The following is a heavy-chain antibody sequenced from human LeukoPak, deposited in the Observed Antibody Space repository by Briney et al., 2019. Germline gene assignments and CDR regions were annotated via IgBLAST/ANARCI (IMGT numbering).Heavy chain of an antibody. CDR1: GYTFTSYD. CDR2: MNPNSGNT. J-gene: IGHJ3*02. CDR3: ARGRGYDFCSGYSTGAFDI. Sequence: GASVKVSCKASGYTFTSYDINWVRQATGQGLEWMGWMNPNSGNTGYAQKFQGRVTMTRNTSISTAYMELSSLRSEDTAVYYCARGRGYDFCSGYSTGAFDIWGQGTMVTVSS. V-gene: IGHV1-8*01. D-gene: IGHD3-3*01.